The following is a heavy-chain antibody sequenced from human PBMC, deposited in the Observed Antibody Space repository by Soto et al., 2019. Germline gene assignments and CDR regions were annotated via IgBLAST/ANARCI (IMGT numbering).Heavy chain of an antibody. D-gene: IGHD6-13*01. J-gene: IGHJ4*02. CDR3: ARVAVVTAAGTSDY. Sequence: GGSLRLSCKASGFTFSDYYMSWIRQVPGKGLEWVAYISGTSDSIPYADSVKGRFTISRDNARNSLYLQMNSLRAEDTAGYYCARVAVVTAAGTSDYWGQGTLVTVSS. CDR2: ISGTSDSI. V-gene: IGHV3-11*06. CDR1: GFTFSDYY.